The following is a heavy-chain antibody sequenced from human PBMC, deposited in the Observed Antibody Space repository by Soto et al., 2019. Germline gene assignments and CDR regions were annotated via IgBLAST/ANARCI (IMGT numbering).Heavy chain of an antibody. Sequence: FVPQCRSRSVAEGNVIGGGDDWSWIRKPPGKGLEWIEYISFSGSTYYNPSLKSRVTISVDTSKNQFSLKLSSVTAADTAVYYCARRDFSGRGGAFGICGQATMVTVSS. CDR2: ISFSGST. CDR1: EGNVIGGGDD. V-gene: IGHV4-61*08. D-gene: IGHD3-3*01. J-gene: IGHJ3*02. CDR3: ARRDFSGRGGAFGI.